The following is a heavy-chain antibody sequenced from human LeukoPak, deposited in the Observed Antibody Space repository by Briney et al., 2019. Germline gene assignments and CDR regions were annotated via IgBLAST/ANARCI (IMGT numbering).Heavy chain of an antibody. J-gene: IGHJ3*02. V-gene: IGHV1-8*01. CDR1: GYTFSSYD. Sequence: ASVEVSCKASGYTFSSYDINWVRQATGQGLEWMGWMNPNSGNTGYAQKFQGRVTMTRHTSISTAYMELSSLRSEDTAVYYCARGLCSGGSCYEEDAFDIWGQGTKVTVSS. CDR2: MNPNSGNT. D-gene: IGHD2-15*01. CDR3: ARGLCSGGSCYEEDAFDI.